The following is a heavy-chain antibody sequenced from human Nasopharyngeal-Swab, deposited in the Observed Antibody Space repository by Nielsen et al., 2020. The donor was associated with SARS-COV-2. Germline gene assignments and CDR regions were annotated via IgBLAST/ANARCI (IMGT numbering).Heavy chain of an antibody. CDR3: ARIIEVNTSYYYYGMDV. D-gene: IGHD3-22*01. V-gene: IGHV2-26*01. Sequence: WMRQSPGQALEWLAHIFSNDEKSYSTSLKSRLTISKDTSKSQVVLTMTNMDPVDTATYYCARIIEVNTSYYYYGMDVWGQGTTVTVSS. J-gene: IGHJ6*02. CDR2: IFSNDEK.